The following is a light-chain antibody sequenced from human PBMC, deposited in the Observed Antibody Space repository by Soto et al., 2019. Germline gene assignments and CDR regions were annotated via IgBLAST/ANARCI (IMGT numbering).Light chain of an antibody. CDR2: GAS. CDR1: QRVSSH. CDR3: QQYGSSGT. J-gene: IGKJ1*01. Sequence: ETVMTQSPVNLSVSPGDTATLSCRASQRVSSHLAWYQQKPSQAPRLLIYGASNRATGIPDRFSGSGSGTDFTLTISRLEPEDFAVYYCQQYGSSGTFGQGTKVDIK. V-gene: IGKV3-20*01.